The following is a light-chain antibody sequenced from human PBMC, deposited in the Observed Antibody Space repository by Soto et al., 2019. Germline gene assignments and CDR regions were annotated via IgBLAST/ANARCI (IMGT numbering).Light chain of an antibody. CDR2: GAS. V-gene: IGKV3D-15*01. CDR1: QFVSSN. CDR3: QQYHNWPPIT. Sequence: EIAMTQSPVTLSVSAGERATLSCRASQFVSSNLAWYQQKPGQAPRLLIYGASTRATGIPARFSGIGSGTEFTLTISNLQSEDFAVYFCQQYHNWPPITFCQGTRLEIK. J-gene: IGKJ5*01.